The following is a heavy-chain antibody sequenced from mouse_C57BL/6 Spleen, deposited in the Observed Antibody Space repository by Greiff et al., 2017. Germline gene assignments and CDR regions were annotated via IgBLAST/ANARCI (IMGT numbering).Heavy chain of an antibody. CDR3: ARHYGSSFDY. J-gene: IGHJ2*01. CDR1: GFTFSSYA. V-gene: IGHV5-4*03. CDR2: ISDGGSYT. Sequence: DVKLVESGGGLVKPGGSLKLSCAASGFTFSSYAMSWVRQTPEKRLEWVATISDGGSYTYYPDNVKGRFTISRDNAKNNLYLQMSHLKSEDTAMYYCARHYGSSFDYWGQGTTLTVAS. D-gene: IGHD1-1*01.